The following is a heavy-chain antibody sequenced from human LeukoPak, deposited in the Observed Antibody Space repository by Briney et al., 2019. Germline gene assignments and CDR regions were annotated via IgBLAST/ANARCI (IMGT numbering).Heavy chain of an antibody. CDR3: ARRGYCSGGSCYSAPFDY. J-gene: IGHJ4*02. Sequence: GESLKISRKGSGYSFTTYWIGWVRQMPGKGLEWMGIIYPGDSDTRYSPSFQGQVTISADKSLSTAYLQWSSLKASDTAVYYCARRGYCSGGSCYSAPFDYWGQGTLVTVSS. CDR2: IYPGDSDT. CDR1: GYSFTTYW. V-gene: IGHV5-51*01. D-gene: IGHD2-15*01.